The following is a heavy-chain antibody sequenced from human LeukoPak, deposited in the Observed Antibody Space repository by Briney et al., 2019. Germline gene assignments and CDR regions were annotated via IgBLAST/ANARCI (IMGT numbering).Heavy chain of an antibody. CDR1: GFTLDDYA. CDR2: SSWNSGNI. D-gene: IGHD4-23*01. J-gene: IGHJ4*02. CDR3: AKDHTYGGNSNFDY. Sequence: GGSLTLSCAASGFTLDDYATHCVRHAPGKGLEWVSGSSWNSGNIDYAHSVTSRFTISRENAQNSLYLQMNSLRAEDTALYYCAKDHTYGGNSNFDYWGPGTLVTVSS. V-gene: IGHV3-9*01.